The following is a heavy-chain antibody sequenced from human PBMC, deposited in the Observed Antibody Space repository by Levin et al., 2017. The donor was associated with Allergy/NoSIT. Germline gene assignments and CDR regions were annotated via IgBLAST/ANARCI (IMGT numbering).Heavy chain of an antibody. Sequence: KAGGSLRLSCAASGFTFTDYYMSWIRQAPGQGLEWLSYISSSGSTIYYADSVKGRFTISRDNTKNSLYLQMNSLRAEDTAIYYCAREAYYYDSTTYYTPMDYWGQGTLVTVSS. CDR3: AREAYYYDSTTYYTPMDY. J-gene: IGHJ4*02. D-gene: IGHD3-22*01. CDR1: GFTFTDYY. V-gene: IGHV3-11*01. CDR2: ISSSGSTI.